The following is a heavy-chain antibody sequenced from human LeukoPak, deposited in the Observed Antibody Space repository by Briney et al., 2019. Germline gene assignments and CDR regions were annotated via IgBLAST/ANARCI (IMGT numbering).Heavy chain of an antibody. D-gene: IGHD2-2*01. CDR3: ARSGGGQLLPNAPDYYYYYMDV. Sequence: ASVKVSCKVSGYTLTELSMHWVRQAPGKALEWMGCFDPDDGDTVYAQKFQGRVTMTEDTSTDTAYMELSSLRSEDTAVYYCARSGGGQLLPNAPDYYYYYMDVWGKGTTVTVSS. J-gene: IGHJ6*03. CDR2: FDPDDGDT. CDR1: GYTLTELS. V-gene: IGHV1-24*01.